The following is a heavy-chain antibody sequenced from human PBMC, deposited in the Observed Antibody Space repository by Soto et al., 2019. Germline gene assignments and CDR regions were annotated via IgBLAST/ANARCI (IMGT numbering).Heavy chain of an antibody. J-gene: IGHJ6*02. V-gene: IGHV3-13*01. Sequence: GGSLRLSCAASGFTFSSYDMHWVRQATGKGLEWVSAIGTAGDTYYPGSVKGRFTISRENAKNSLYLQMNSLRAEDTAVYYCARDQWAGGLYDLMAFSGQGTTVTGS. D-gene: IGHD5-12*01. CDR3: ARDQWAGGLYDLMAF. CDR1: GFTFSSYD. CDR2: IGTAGDT.